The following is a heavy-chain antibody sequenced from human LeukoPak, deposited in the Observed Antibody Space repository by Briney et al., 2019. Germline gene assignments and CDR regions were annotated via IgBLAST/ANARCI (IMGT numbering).Heavy chain of an antibody. D-gene: IGHD3-10*01. J-gene: IGHJ4*02. V-gene: IGHV1-69*04. Sequence: ASVKVSCKASGGTFSSYTISWVRQAPGQGLEWMGRIIPILGIANYAQKFQGRVTITADKSTSTAYMELSSLRSEDTAVYYCAREGYYGSGSYSYFDYWGQGTLVTVSS. CDR2: IIPILGIA. CDR3: AREGYYGSGSYSYFDY. CDR1: GGTFSSYT.